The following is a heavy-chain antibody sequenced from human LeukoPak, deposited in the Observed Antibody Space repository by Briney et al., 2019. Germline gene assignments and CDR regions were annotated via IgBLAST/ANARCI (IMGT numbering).Heavy chain of an antibody. J-gene: IGHJ4*02. CDR2: INPNNGGT. V-gene: IGHV1-2*02. Sequence: GASVKVSCKASGYTFTGYYMHWVRQAPGQGLEWMGWINPNNGGTNYAQKFQGRVTMTRDTSISTAYMELSRLTSDDTAVYYCARSIVGATASDYWGQGTLVTVSS. CDR1: GYTFTGYY. CDR3: ARSIVGATASDY. D-gene: IGHD1-26*01.